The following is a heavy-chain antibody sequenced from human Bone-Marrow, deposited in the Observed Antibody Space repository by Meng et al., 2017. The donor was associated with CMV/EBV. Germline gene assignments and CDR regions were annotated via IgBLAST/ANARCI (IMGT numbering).Heavy chain of an antibody. V-gene: IGHV4-59*01. D-gene: IGHD5-18*01. J-gene: IGHJ5*02. CDR3: ARELGGRTAMATSSMNWFDP. Sequence: SETLSLTCTVSGGSISSYYWSWIRQPPGKGLEWIGYIYYSGSTNYNPSLKSRVTISVDTSKNQFSLKLSSVTAADTAVYYCARELGGRTAMATSSMNWFDPWDQGTL. CDR2: IYYSGST. CDR1: GGSISSYY.